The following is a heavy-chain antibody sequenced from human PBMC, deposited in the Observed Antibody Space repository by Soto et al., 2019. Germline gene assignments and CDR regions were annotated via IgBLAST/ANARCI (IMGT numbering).Heavy chain of an antibody. CDR3: VSRPNSLYLVATWDY. V-gene: IGHV3-72*01. Sequence: EVQLVESGGGLVQPGGSLRLSCVVSGFTFSDHYMDWVRQAPGKGLEWVGRIRNKANSYTTVYAASVKGRFTISRDDSKNSMYLQMNSLKIEDTDVHYCVSRPNSLYLVATWDYWGQGTLVTVSS. J-gene: IGHJ4*02. CDR2: IRNKANSYTT. D-gene: IGHD5-12*01. CDR1: GFTFSDHY.